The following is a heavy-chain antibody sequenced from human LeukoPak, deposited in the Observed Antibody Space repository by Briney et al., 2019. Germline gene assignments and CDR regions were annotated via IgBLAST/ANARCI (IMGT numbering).Heavy chain of an antibody. CDR1: GFTFSSYW. D-gene: IGHD6-13*01. Sequence: GGSLRLSCAASGFTFSSYWMHWVRQAPGKGLVWVSRINSDGSSTSYADSVKGRFTISRDNAKNTLYLQMNSLRAEDTAVYYCARVRIAAAGYNWFDPWGQGTLVTVSS. J-gene: IGHJ5*02. CDR2: INSDGSST. V-gene: IGHV3-74*01. CDR3: ARVRIAAAGYNWFDP.